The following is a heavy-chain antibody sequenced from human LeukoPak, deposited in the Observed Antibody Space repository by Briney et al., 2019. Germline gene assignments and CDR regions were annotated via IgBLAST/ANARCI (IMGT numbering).Heavy chain of an antibody. CDR1: GGSFSGYY. Sequence: SETLSLTCAVYGGSFSGYYWSWIRQPPGKGLEWIGYIYHSGSTYYNPSLKSRVTISVDRSKNQFSLKLSSVTAADTAVYYCARGAREYYDILTGHDAFDIWGQGTMVTVSS. CDR3: ARGAREYYDILTGHDAFDI. CDR2: IYHSGST. D-gene: IGHD3-9*01. J-gene: IGHJ3*02. V-gene: IGHV4-34*01.